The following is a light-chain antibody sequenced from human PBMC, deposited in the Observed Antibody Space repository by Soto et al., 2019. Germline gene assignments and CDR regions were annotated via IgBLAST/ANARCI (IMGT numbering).Light chain of an antibody. CDR1: SSNIGSNT. CDR2: SNN. J-gene: IGLJ3*02. CDR3: AAWDDSLNAPWV. V-gene: IGLV1-44*01. Sequence: QSVLTQPPSASGTPGQRVTIFCSGSSSNIGSNTVNWYQQLPGTAPKLLIYSNNQRPSGVPDRFSGSKSGTSASLAISGLQSEDEADYYCAAWDDSLNAPWVFGGGTKVTVL.